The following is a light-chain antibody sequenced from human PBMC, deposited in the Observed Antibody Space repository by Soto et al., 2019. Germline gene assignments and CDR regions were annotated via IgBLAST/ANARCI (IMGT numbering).Light chain of an antibody. V-gene: IGKV3-15*01. CDR1: QSVFSS. Sequence: EIVMTQSPATLSASPGERVTLSCRASQSVFSSLAWYQQKPGQAPRLLIYGAATRATGIPARFSGSGSGTDFTLTISSLQSEDFAVYFCRQYHTWPAFGRGTRVEIK. J-gene: IGKJ4*02. CDR3: RQYHTWPA. CDR2: GAA.